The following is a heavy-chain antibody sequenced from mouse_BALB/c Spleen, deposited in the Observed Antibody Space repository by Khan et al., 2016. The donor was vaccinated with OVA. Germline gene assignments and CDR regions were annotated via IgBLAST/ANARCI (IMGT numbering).Heavy chain of an antibody. CDR2: IWSAGST. CDR1: GFSLTSYG. D-gene: IGHD2-3*01. J-gene: IGHJ4*01. Sequence: VQLKESGPGLVAPSQSLSITCTISGFSLTSYGVHWVRQPPGKGLEWLVVIWSAGSTTYNSALKSRLSISKDNSKSQVFLKMNSLQTDDTARYSCARHDGYAHYYAMDYWGQGTSVTVSS. V-gene: IGHV2-6-1*01. CDR3: ARHDGYAHYYAMDY.